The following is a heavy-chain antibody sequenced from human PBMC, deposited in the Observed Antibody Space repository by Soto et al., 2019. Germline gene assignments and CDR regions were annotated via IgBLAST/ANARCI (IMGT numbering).Heavy chain of an antibody. D-gene: IGHD4-17*01. CDR1: GGSISSSSYY. CDR3: ARPHSYGDYNY. CDR2: IYYSGST. V-gene: IGHV4-39*01. Sequence: SETLSLTCTVSGGSISSSSYYWGWIRQPPGKGLEWIGSIYYSGSTYYNPSLKSRVTISVDTSKNQFSLKLSSVTAADTAVYYCARPHSYGDYNYWGQGTLVTVSS. J-gene: IGHJ4*02.